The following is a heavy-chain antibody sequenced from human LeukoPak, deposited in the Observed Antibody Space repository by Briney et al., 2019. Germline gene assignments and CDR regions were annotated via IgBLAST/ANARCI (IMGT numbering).Heavy chain of an antibody. V-gene: IGHV3-23*01. CDR2: ISGSGGST. CDR1: GFTFSSYA. J-gene: IGHJ4*02. D-gene: IGHD6-13*01. CDR3: ARGGSSWYRFDY. Sequence: GGSLRLSCAASGFTFSSYAMSWVRQAPGKGLEWVSAISGSGGSTYYADSVKGRFTISRDNSKNTLYLQMNSLRAEDTAVYYCARGGSSWYRFDYWGQGTLVTVSS.